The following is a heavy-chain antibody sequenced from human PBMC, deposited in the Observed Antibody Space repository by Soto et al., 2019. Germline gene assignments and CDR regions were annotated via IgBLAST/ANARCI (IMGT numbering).Heavy chain of an antibody. CDR3: AXDPPEFGYYDSSGYLDY. V-gene: IGHV3-11*01. CDR2: ISSSGSTI. J-gene: IGHJ4*02. CDR1: GFTFSYYY. D-gene: IGHD3-22*01. Sequence: GGSLRLSCAASGFTFSYYYMSWIRQAPGKGLEWVSYISSSGSTIYYADSVKGRFTISRDNAKNSLYLQMNSLRAEDTAVYYCAXDPPEFGYYDSSGYLDYWGQGTLVTVSS.